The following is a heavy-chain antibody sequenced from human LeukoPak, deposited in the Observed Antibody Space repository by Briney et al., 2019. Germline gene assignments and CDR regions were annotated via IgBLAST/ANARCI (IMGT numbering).Heavy chain of an antibody. J-gene: IGHJ4*02. D-gene: IGHD1-1*01. V-gene: IGHV3-23*01. CDR2: INPGGVSR. Sequence: GGSLRLSCAASGFTFTTYSMTWVRQAPGKGLEWVSGINPGGVSRYYADSVRGRFTISRDNSENTVSLQMNSLRTDDTAMYYCAKDRAGTPWADWGQGTLVTVSS. CDR1: GFTFTTYS. CDR3: AKDRAGTPWAD.